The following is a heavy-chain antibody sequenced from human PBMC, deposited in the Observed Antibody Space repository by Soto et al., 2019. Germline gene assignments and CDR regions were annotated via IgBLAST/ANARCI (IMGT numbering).Heavy chain of an antibody. CDR1: GFTLNKYA. J-gene: IGHJ4*02. Sequence: GGSLRLSCVASGFTLNKYALAWVRQAPGKGLEWVSAISGSGASTYDADSVKGRFTISRDNSNNTLYLQMNSLRAEDTAVYYCANTPGFITVLTFFDHWAQGTPVTVYS. CDR2: ISGSGAST. V-gene: IGHV3-23*01. CDR3: ANTPGFITVLTFFDH. D-gene: IGHD2-15*01.